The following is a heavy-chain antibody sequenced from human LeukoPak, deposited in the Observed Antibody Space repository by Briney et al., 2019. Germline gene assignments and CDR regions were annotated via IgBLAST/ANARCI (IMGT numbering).Heavy chain of an antibody. CDR3: ARDYNC. Sequence: GGSLRLSCSASGFTFTDYYMSRIRQAPGKGLEWVSYIGPSGTVIYYGDSVKGRFTISRDNAKKSLYLQMNSLRAEDTAVYYCARDYNCWGQGTLVTVSS. CDR1: GFTFTDYY. J-gene: IGHJ4*02. V-gene: IGHV3-11*01. D-gene: IGHD3-10*01. CDR2: IGPSGTVI.